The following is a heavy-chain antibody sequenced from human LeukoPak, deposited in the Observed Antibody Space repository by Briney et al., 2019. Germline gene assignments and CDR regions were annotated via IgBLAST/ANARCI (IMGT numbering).Heavy chain of an antibody. Sequence: ASVKVSCKASGGTFSSYAISWVRQAPGQGLEWMGGIIPIFGTANYAQKFQGRVTITADESTSTAYMELSSLRSEDTAVYYCASLYCSGGSCYDYWGQGTLVTVSS. CDR1: GGTFSSYA. V-gene: IGHV1-69*13. CDR3: ASLYCSGGSCYDY. CDR2: IIPIFGTA. D-gene: IGHD2-15*01. J-gene: IGHJ4*02.